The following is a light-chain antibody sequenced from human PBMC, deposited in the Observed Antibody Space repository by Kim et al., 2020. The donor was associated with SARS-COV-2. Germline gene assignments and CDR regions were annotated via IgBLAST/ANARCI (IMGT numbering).Light chain of an antibody. CDR1: QGISRA. J-gene: IGKJ5*01. CDR2: DAS. V-gene: IGKV1D-13*01. Sequence: ASVGDRVTITCRASQGISRALAWYQQKPGKPPKLLIYDASSLQSGVPSRFSGSGSGTDFTLTISSLQPEDFATYYCQHFNNDPVTFGQGTRLEIK. CDR3: QHFNNDPVT.